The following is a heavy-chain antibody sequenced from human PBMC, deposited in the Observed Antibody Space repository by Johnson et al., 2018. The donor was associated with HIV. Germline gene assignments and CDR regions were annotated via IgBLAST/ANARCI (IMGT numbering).Heavy chain of an antibody. CDR1: GFTFSSYA. V-gene: IGHV3-30-3*01. D-gene: IGHD3-22*01. CDR3: ARDPELDYFDNRAFDI. Sequence: SGFTFSSYAMHWVRQAQGKGLEWVAVISYDGSNKYYADSVKGRFTISRDNSKNTLYLQMNSLRAEDTAVYYCARDPELDYFDNRAFDIWGQGTMVTVSS. CDR2: ISYDGSNK. J-gene: IGHJ3*02.